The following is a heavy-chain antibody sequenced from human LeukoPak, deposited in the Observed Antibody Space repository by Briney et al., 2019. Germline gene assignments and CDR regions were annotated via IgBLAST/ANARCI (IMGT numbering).Heavy chain of an antibody. CDR3: AKALGITFWGENYFDY. Sequence: PGGSLRLSCAASGFTFSSYAMSWVRQAPGKGLEWVSAISGSGGSTYYADSVKGRFTISRDNSKNTLYLQMNSLRAEDTAVYYCAKALGITFWGENYFDYGGQGTLVTVPT. CDR2: ISGSGGST. V-gene: IGHV3-23*01. CDR1: GFTFSSYA. J-gene: IGHJ4*02. D-gene: IGHD3-16*01.